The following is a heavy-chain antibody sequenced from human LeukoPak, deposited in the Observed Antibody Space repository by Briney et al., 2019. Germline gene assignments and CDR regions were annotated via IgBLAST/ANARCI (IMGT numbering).Heavy chain of an antibody. D-gene: IGHD3-10*01. CDR1: GGSISSYF. V-gene: IGHV4-59*08. J-gene: IGHJ3*02. CDR3: ARHGGVVRGQGSDAFDI. CDR2: IYYSGST. Sequence: PSETLSLTCTGSGGSISSYFWSWVRQPPGKGLEWIGYIYYSGSTKYNPSLKSRVTISLDTSKNQFSLKLTSVTAADTAVYYCARHGGVVRGQGSDAFDIWGQGTMVTVSS.